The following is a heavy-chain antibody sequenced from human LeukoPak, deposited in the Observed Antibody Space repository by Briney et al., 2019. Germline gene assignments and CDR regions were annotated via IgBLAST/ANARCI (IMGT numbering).Heavy chain of an antibody. CDR1: VGSISSSSYY. D-gene: IGHD2-15*01. CDR3: ARQMRILVDY. J-gene: IGHJ4*02. Sequence: SETLSLTCTVSVGSISSSSYYWGWIRQPPGKGLEWIGSIYYSGSTYYNPSLKSRVTISVDTSKNQFSLNLSSVTAADTAVYYCARQMRILVDYWGQGTLVTVSS. CDR2: IYYSGST. V-gene: IGHV4-39*01.